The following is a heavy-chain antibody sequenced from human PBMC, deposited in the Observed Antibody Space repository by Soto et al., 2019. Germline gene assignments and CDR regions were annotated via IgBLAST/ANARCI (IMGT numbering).Heavy chain of an antibody. V-gene: IGHV3-11*01. CDR3: ARDRDIVLMVYAIH. Sequence: PGGSLRLSCAASGFTFSDYYMSWIRQAPGKGLEWVSYISSSGSTIYYADSVKGRFTISRDNAKNSLYLQMNSLRAEDTAVYYCARDRDIVLMVYAIHWGQGTLVTVSS. CDR1: GFTFSDYY. D-gene: IGHD2-8*01. CDR2: ISSSGSTI. J-gene: IGHJ4*02.